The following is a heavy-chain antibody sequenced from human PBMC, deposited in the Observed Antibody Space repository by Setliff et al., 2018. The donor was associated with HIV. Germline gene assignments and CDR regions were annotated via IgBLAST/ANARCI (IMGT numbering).Heavy chain of an antibody. Sequence: ASVKVSCKASGYKFTGHHIQWMRQAPGQGLEWMGRINPNMGDTQYAQKFQGRIIMTRDTSINTVYMVLSSLTSDDTALYYCARQDIPTGYYLFDYWGQGTQVTVSS. CDR1: GYKFTGHH. CDR2: INPNMGDT. J-gene: IGHJ4*02. V-gene: IGHV1-2*06. CDR3: ARQDIPTGYYLFDY. D-gene: IGHD3-9*01.